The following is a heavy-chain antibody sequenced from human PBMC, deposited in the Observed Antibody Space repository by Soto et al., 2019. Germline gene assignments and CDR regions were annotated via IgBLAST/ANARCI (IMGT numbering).Heavy chain of an antibody. Sequence: VSVKVSCKAPGYPFTSYAMHWVRQVPGQRLEWLGWINAGNGNTKYSLKFQSRVTITRDTSASTAYMELSSLRSEAMAVYYCSRGYCSSTGCYKPNVLSDMDVWGQGTTVTVSS. J-gene: IGHJ6*02. D-gene: IGHD2-2*02. CDR2: INAGNGNT. CDR3: SRGYCSSTGCYKPNVLSDMDV. V-gene: IGHV1-3*01. CDR1: GYPFTSYA.